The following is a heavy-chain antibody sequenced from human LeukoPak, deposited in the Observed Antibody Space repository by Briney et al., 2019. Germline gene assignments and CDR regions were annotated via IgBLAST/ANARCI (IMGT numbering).Heavy chain of an antibody. CDR3: ASSPNHAGYDFWGGYYTGMNYYYYMDV. J-gene: IGHJ6*03. CDR2: IFYTGSS. CDR1: GASISSSSYY. D-gene: IGHD3-3*01. Sequence: SETLSLTCTVSGASISSSSYYWGWIRQAPGKGLEWIGSIFYTGSSYYNPSLKSRVTISVDTSQNQFSLRLSSVTAADTAVYYCASSPNHAGYDFWGGYYTGMNYYYYMDVWGKGTTVTVSS. V-gene: IGHV4-39*01.